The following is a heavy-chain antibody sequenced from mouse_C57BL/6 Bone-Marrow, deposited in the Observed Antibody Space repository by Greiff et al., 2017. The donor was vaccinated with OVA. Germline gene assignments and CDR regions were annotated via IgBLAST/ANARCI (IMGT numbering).Heavy chain of an antibody. CDR2: INPNNGGT. J-gene: IGHJ2*01. Sequence: DVQLQESGPELVKPGASVKISCKASGYTFTDYYMNWVKQSHGKSLEWIGDINPNNGGTSYNQKFKGKATLTVDKSSSTAYMELRSLTSEDSAVYYCARSPTGNRFDYWGQGTTLTVSS. CDR3: ARSPTGNRFDY. CDR1: GYTFTDYY. D-gene: IGHD4-1*02. V-gene: IGHV1-26*01.